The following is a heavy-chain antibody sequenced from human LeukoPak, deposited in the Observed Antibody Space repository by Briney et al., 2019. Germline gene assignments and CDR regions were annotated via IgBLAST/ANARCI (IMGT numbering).Heavy chain of an antibody. J-gene: IGHJ4*02. D-gene: IGHD3-22*01. CDR3: ARASYYYDGLDS. Sequence: PSETLSLTCTVSGGSISSSSYYWGWIRQPPGKGLEWIGSIYYSGSTYYNPSLKSRVTMSVDTSKNQFSLNLSSVIAADTAVYYCARASYYYDGLDSWGQGTLVTVSS. CDR1: GGSISSSSYY. V-gene: IGHV4-39*07. CDR2: IYYSGST.